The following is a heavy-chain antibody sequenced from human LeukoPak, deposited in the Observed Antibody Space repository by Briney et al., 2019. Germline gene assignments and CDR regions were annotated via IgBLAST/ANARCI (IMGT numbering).Heavy chain of an antibody. CDR3: ARVRSYYGSVTGKSYYFDY. CDR2: INPNSGGT. CDR1: GYTFTGYY. V-gene: IGHV1-2*04. J-gene: IGHJ4*02. Sequence: ASVKVSCKASGYTFTGYYMHWVRQAPGQGLEWMGWINPNSGGTNYAQKFQGWVTMTRDTSISTAYMELSRLRSDDTAVYYCARVRSYYGSVTGKSYYFDYWGQGTLVTVSS. D-gene: IGHD3-10*01.